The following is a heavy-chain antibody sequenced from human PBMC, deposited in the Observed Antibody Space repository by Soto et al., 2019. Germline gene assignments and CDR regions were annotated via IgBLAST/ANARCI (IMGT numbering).Heavy chain of an antibody. V-gene: IGHV1-69*13. CDR3: ARDTPKGSSTRRDWFDP. CDR1: GGTFSSYA. Sequence: ASVKVSCKASGGTFSSYAISWVRQAPGQGLEWMGGIIPIFGTANYAQKFQGRVTITADESTSTAYMELSSLRSEDTAVYYCARDTPKGSSTRRDWFDPWGQGTLVTVSS. CDR2: IIPIFGTA. D-gene: IGHD2-2*01. J-gene: IGHJ5*02.